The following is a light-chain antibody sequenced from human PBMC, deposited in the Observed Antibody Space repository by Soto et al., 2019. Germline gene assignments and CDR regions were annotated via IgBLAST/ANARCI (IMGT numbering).Light chain of an antibody. Sequence: QSVPTQPASVSGSPGQSITISCTGTSSDVGGYNYVSWYQQHPGKAPKLMIYEVSNRPSGVSNRFSASKSGNTASLTISGLQAEDEADYYCSSYTRSSTYVFGTGTKVTVL. CDR2: EVS. V-gene: IGLV2-14*01. CDR1: SSDVGGYNY. CDR3: SSYTRSSTYV. J-gene: IGLJ1*01.